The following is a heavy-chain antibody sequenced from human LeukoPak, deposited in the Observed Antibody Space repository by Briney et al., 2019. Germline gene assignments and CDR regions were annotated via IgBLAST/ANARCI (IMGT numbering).Heavy chain of an antibody. CDR3: ARQRGSGCLDY. CDR2: IKQDGSET. D-gene: IGHD6-19*01. J-gene: IGHJ4*02. Sequence: GGSLRLSCVASRFTLSNYWMSWVRQAPGKGLEWVANIKQDGSETYYVDSVKGRFTISRGNAKNSLSLQMNSLRAEDTAVYYCARQRGSGCLDYWGQGTLVTVSS. V-gene: IGHV3-7*01. CDR1: RFTLSNYW.